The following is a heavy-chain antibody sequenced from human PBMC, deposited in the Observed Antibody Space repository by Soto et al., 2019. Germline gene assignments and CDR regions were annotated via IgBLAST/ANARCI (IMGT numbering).Heavy chain of an antibody. CDR3: ARGPRYLLAHRYFDE. CDR2: IYYSGST. J-gene: IGHJ4*02. Sequence: SETLSLTCTVSGGSISSYYWSWIRQPPGKGLEWIGYIYYSGSTNYNPSLKSRVTISVDTSKNQFSLKLSSVTAADTAVYYCARGPRYLLAHRYFDEWGQGTLVPVSS. CDR1: GGSISSYY. V-gene: IGHV4-59*12. D-gene: IGHD3-9*01.